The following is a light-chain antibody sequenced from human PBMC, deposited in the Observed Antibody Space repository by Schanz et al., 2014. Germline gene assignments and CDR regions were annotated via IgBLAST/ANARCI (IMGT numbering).Light chain of an antibody. CDR1: SGHNTYI. Sequence: QLVLTQSSSASAPLGSSVKLTCTLNSGHNTYIIARHQQQPGKAPRYLMKVEGSGSYNKGSEVPDRFSGSSSGSDRYLTIAILQLEDEADYCCETWNSSPLVFGGGTKLTVL. V-gene: IGLV4-60*01. CDR2: VEGSGSY. CDR3: ETWNSSPLV. J-gene: IGLJ3*02.